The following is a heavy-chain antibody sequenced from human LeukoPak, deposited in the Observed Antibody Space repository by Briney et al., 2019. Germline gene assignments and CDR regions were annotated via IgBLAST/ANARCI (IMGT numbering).Heavy chain of an antibody. J-gene: IGHJ6*03. D-gene: IGHD6-19*01. CDR2: TYYRSKWYN. CDR3: AREARSGWDYYYYMDV. CDR1: GDSVSSNSAA. V-gene: IGHV6-1*01. Sequence: SQTLSLTRAISGDSVSSNSAAWNWVRQSPSRGLEWLGRTYYRSKWYNDYAVSVKSRITINPDTSKNQFSLQLNSVTPEDTAVYYCAREARSGWDYYYYMDVWGKGTTVTVSS.